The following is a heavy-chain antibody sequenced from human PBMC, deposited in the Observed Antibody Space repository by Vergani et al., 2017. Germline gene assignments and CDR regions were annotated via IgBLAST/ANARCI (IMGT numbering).Heavy chain of an antibody. Sequence: QVQLVESGGGVVQPGRSLRLSCVASGFAFRTYGMHWVRQAPGKGLEWVAIIWYDGSNTYYADSVKGRFTVSRDNSRNTLFLQMNSLRVEDTAVYYCARGRYDSSGFSTVFRLWGQGTRVTVS. CDR1: GFAFRTYG. J-gene: IGHJ4*02. CDR3: ARGRYDSSGFSTVFRL. V-gene: IGHV3-33*01. CDR2: IWYDGSNT. D-gene: IGHD3-22*01.